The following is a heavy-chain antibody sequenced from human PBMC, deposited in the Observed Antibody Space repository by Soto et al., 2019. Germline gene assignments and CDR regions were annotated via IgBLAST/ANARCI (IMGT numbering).Heavy chain of an antibody. D-gene: IGHD3-10*01. V-gene: IGHV3-23*01. J-gene: IGHJ3*02. Sequence: EVQLLESGGGLVQPGGSLRLSCAASGFTFSSYAMSWVRQAPGKGLEWVSAITGIGGSTYYADSVKGRFTISRDNSKNTLYLQMNSLRAEDTAVYYCAKVAYITQCPFDIWGQGTMVTVSS. CDR1: GFTFSSYA. CDR3: AKVAYITQCPFDI. CDR2: ITGIGGST.